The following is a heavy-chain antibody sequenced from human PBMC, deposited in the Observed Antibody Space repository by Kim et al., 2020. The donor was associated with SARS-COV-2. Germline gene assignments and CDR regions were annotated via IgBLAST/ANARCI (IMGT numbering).Heavy chain of an antibody. J-gene: IGHJ6*02. Sequence: DSVKGRFPISRDNSKNTLYLQMNSLRAEDTALYYCSKDIHTYGLGNGLDVWGQGTTVTVSS. V-gene: IGHV3-30*02. CDR3: SKDIHTYGLGNGLDV. D-gene: IGHD3-10*01.